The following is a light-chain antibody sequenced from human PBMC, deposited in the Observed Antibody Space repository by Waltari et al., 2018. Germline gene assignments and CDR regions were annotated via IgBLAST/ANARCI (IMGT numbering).Light chain of an antibody. V-gene: IGLV1-40*01. CDR3: QSYDSSLFVV. J-gene: IGLJ2*01. Sequence: QSVLTQPPSVYGAPGQRVTISCTGSSSNIGAGFDVHWSQQLPGTAPKLLICGKNNRPSGVPDRFAGSKSGTSASLAITGLQAEDEADYYCQSYDSSLFVVFGGGTKLTVL. CDR2: GKN. CDR1: SSNIGAGFD.